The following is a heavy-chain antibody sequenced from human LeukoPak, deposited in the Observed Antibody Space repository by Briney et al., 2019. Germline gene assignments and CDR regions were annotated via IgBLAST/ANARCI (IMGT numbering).Heavy chain of an antibody. D-gene: IGHD3-22*01. J-gene: IGHJ4*02. CDR1: GFTLSSYN. V-gene: IGHV3-21*04. Sequence: GGSLRLSCVASGFTLSSYNMKWVRQAPGKRLEWVSSTSWRNIDIEYADSVKGRFTISRDNDKKSLYLQMNSLRAEDTALYYCARVSSHSSGYVDYWGQGTLVTVSS. CDR2: TSWRNIDI. CDR3: ARVSSHSSGYVDY.